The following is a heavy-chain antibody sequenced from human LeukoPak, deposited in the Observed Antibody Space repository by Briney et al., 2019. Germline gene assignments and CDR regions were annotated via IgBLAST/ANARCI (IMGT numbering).Heavy chain of an antibody. D-gene: IGHD4-23*01. J-gene: IGHJ4*02. CDR1: GGSISSGDYY. Sequence: SETLSLTCTVSGGSISSGDYYWSWIRQPPGKGLEWIGYIYYSGSTYYNPSLKSRVTISVDTSKNQFSLKLSSVTAADTAVYYCARDLLNEGNHLDYWGQGTLVTDSS. CDR2: IYYSGST. CDR3: ARDLLNEGNHLDY. V-gene: IGHV4-30-4*01.